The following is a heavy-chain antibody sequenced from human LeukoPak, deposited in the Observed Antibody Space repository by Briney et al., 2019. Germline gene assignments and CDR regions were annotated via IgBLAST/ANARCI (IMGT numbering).Heavy chain of an antibody. CDR3: ARSRDTTNYYGMDV. CDR2: IHHGGST. J-gene: IGHJ6*02. Sequence: SETLSLTCTVSGGSISSYYWSWIRQAPGKGLEWIGEIHHGGSTNYNPSLKSRVTISIDKSKNQFSLKMSSVTAADTAVYYCARSRDTTNYYGMDVWAKGPRSPSP. D-gene: IGHD1-26*01. CDR1: GGSISSYY. V-gene: IGHV4-34*01.